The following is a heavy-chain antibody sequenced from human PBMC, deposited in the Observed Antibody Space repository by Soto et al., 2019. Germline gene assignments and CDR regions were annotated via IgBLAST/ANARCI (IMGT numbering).Heavy chain of an antibody. V-gene: IGHV2-5*02. D-gene: IGHD3-10*01. CDR2: IYWDDDK. CDR1: GISLSTSRVG. J-gene: IGHJ4*02. Sequence: QITLKESGPPLVKPTQTLTLTCTFSGISLSTSRVGVGWIRQPPGKTLEWLALIYWDDDKRYSPSLKSRLTITKDTSKNQVVLTMTNTDPVDAATYYCVHTSGGGNSVCFDYWGQSTIFTVSS. CDR3: VHTSGGGNSVCFDY.